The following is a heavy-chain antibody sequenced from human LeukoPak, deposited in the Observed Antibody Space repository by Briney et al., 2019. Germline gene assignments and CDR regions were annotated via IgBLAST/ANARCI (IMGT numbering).Heavy chain of an antibody. Sequence: GGSLRLSCAASGFTFSNYWMSWVRQAPGKGLEWVSSISGRSHAINYAHSVRGRFTISRDNAEKSLYLQMNSLRAEDTAVYYCARGPYGDYDYYYATDIWGQGTTVTVSS. CDR1: GFTFSNYW. J-gene: IGHJ6*02. D-gene: IGHD4-17*01. V-gene: IGHV3-21*01. CDR3: ARGPYGDYDYYYATDI. CDR2: ISGRSHAI.